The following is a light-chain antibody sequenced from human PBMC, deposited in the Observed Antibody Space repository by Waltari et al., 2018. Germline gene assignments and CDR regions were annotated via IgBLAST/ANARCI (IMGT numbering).Light chain of an antibody. CDR3: QQYTDWPPTWT. CDR2: GAS. V-gene: IGKV3-15*01. CDR1: ESVSSN. J-gene: IGKJ1*01. Sequence: EIVMTQSPDTLSVSPGARATLSCSASESVSSNLAWYQQKPGQAPRLLILGASTRATGIPARFSGSGSGTEFTLTISSLQSEDLAIYYCQQYTDWPPTWTFGQGTKVEI.